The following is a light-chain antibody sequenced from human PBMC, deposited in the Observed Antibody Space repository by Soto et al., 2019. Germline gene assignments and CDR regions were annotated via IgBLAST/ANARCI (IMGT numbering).Light chain of an antibody. CDR3: GSWDSSLSAYV. CDR2: DDN. V-gene: IGLV1-51*01. J-gene: IGLJ1*01. Sequence: QSVRTQPPSVSAAPGQKVTISCSGSSSNIGGNSVSWYQQLPGTAPKLLIYDDNKRPSGTPDRFSGSKSGTSATLGITGFQTGDEADYYCGSWDSSLSAYVFGTGTKVTVL. CDR1: SSNIGGNS.